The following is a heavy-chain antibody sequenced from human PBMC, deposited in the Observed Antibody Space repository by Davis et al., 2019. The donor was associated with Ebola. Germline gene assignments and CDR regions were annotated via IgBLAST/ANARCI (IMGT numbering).Heavy chain of an antibody. CDR2: INHSGST. V-gene: IGHV4-34*01. CDR3: ARRTVRITIFGVAGGYFDY. Sequence: PSETLSLTCAVYGGSFSSYYWSWIRQPPGKGLEWIGEINHSGSTNYNPSLKSRVTISVDTSKNQFSLKLSSVTAADTAVYYCARRTVRITIFGVAGGYFDYWGQGTLVTVSS. J-gene: IGHJ4*02. CDR1: GGSFSSYY. D-gene: IGHD3-3*01.